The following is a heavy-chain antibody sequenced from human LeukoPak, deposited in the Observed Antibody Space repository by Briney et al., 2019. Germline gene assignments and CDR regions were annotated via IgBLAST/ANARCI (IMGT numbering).Heavy chain of an antibody. CDR1: GGSFSGYY. CDR3: ARGSGTALDY. J-gene: IGHJ4*02. D-gene: IGHD3-10*01. CDR2: INHSGST. V-gene: IGHV4-34*01. Sequence: SETLSLTCAVYGGSFSGYYWSWIRQPPGKGLEWIGEINHSGSTNYNPSLKSRVTISVDTSENQFSLKLSSVTAADTAVYYCARGSGTALDYWGQGTLVTVSS.